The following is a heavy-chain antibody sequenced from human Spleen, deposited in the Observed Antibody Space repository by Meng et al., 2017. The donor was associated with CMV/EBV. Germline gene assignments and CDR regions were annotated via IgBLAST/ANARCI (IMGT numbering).Heavy chain of an antibody. D-gene: IGHD4-23*01. J-gene: IGHJ4*02. CDR1: GFTLRSYW. V-gene: IGHV3-74*03. CDR2: ISSDGSST. Sequence: GESLKISCAASGFTLRSYWMHWVRQIPGKGLVWVSRISSDGSSTTYADSVKGRFTISRDNAKNSLYLQMNSLRAEDTAVYYCARDGSGGNSEYYFDYWGQGTLVTVSS. CDR3: ARDGSGGNSEYYFDY.